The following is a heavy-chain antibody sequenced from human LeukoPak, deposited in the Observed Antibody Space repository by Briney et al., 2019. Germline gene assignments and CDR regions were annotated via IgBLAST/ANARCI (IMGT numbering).Heavy chain of an antibody. J-gene: IGHJ4*02. CDR2: IYYSGST. CDR1: GGSISSYY. CDR3: AGGVTAYSQFDY. D-gene: IGHD2-21*02. Sequence: SETLSLTCTVSGGSISSYYWSWIRQPPGKGLEWIGYIYYSGSTNYNPSLKSRVTISVDTSKNQFSLKVNSVTAADTAVYYCAGGVTAYSQFDYWGQGTLVTVSS. V-gene: IGHV4-59*08.